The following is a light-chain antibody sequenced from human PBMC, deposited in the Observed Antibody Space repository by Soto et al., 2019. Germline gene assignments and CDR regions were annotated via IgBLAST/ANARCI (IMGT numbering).Light chain of an antibody. J-gene: IGLJ1*01. CDR1: SSYVGVYNY. Sequence: QSALTQPASVSRSPGQSVTISCTGTSSYVGVYNYVSWYQQHPGKAPKLLIYEFSNRPSGVSNRFSGSKSGNTASLTISGLQAEDEADYYCSSYTSSSTPYVFGTGTKVTV. CDR3: SSYTSSSTPYV. V-gene: IGLV2-14*01. CDR2: EFS.